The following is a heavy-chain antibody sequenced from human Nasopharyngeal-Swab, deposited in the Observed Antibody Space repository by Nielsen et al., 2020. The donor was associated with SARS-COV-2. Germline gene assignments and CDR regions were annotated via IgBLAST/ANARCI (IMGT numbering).Heavy chain of an antibody. CDR1: GFTFSSYG. V-gene: IGHV3-33*01. D-gene: IGHD2-21*01. Sequence: GGSLRLSCAASGFTFSSYGMHWVRQAPGKGLEWVAVIWYDGSNKYYADSVKGRFTISRDNSKNTLYLQMNSLRAEDTAVYYCASARLTYCGGDCYDTWGQGTLVTVSS. J-gene: IGHJ4*02. CDR3: ASARLTYCGGDCYDT. CDR2: IWYDGSNK.